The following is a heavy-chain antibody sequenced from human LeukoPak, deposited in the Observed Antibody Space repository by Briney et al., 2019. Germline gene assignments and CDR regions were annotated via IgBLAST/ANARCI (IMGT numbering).Heavy chain of an antibody. CDR3: ARYQWEPPHNWFDP. J-gene: IGHJ5*02. V-gene: IGHV4-61*02. CDR2: IYSSGST. Sequence: SQTLSLTCTVSSGSISSGSYYWSWIRQPAGKGLEWIGRIYSSGSTDYNPSLKSRVTISVDTSKNQFSLNLSSVTAADTAVYYCARYQWEPPHNWFDPWGQGTLVTVSS. CDR1: SGSISSGSYY. D-gene: IGHD1-26*01.